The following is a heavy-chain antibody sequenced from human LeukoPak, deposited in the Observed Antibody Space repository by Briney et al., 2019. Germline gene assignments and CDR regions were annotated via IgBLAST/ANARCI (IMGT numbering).Heavy chain of an antibody. CDR1: GGSISSYY. D-gene: IGHD1-1*01. CDR3: ARRTTGTTSKGWFDP. CDR2: IYYSGST. V-gene: IGHV4-59*08. Sequence: SETLSLTCTVSGGSISSYYWSWIRQPPGKGLEWIGYIYYSGSTNYNPSLKSRVTISVDTSKNQFSLKLSSVTAADTAVYYCARRTTGTTSKGWFDPWGQGTLVTVSS. J-gene: IGHJ5*02.